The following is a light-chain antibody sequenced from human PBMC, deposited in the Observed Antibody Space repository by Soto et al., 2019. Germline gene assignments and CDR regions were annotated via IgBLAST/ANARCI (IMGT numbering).Light chain of an antibody. CDR3: STWDDNLSTWL. CDR2: SDN. J-gene: IGLJ3*02. CDR1: NSNVGSNS. V-gene: IGLV1-44*01. Sequence: QSVLTQPPSASGTPGQRVTISCSGSNSNVGSNSVNWYQQLPGMAPKLLLYSDNQRPSGVPDRFSGSKSGSSASLAISGLQSEDEADYHCSTWDDNLSTWLFSGGTKLTVL.